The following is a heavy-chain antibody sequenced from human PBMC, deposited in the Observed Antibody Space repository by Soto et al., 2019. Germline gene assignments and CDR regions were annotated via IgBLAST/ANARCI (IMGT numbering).Heavy chain of an antibody. J-gene: IGHJ5*02. V-gene: IGHV3-23*01. Sequence: EGQLLESGGALVEPGGSLRLSCDTSGFTFSNYVMTWVRQAPGRGLEWVSSISGSGDGISYADSVKVRFTISRDNSEKTLYLQMNSLRAEDTATYFCATAYYDSRGFQDRWGQGTLVTVSS. CDR3: ATAYYDSRGFQDR. D-gene: IGHD3-22*01. CDR1: GFTFSNYV. CDR2: ISGSGDGI.